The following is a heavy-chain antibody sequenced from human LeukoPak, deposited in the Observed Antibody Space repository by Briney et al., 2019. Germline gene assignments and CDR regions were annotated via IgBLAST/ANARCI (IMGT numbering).Heavy chain of an antibody. CDR2: ISTSSTHK. D-gene: IGHD2-15*01. Sequence: GGSLRLSCAASGFTFSSNTMNWVRQAPGKGLERVSSISTSSTHKYYAESVKGRFTISRDNAKNSLYLQMNTLRAEDTAVYSCARGADGVSSNSRGWFDPWGQGTLVTVSS. CDR3: ARGADGVSSNSRGWFDP. J-gene: IGHJ5*02. CDR1: GFTFSSNT. V-gene: IGHV3-21*01.